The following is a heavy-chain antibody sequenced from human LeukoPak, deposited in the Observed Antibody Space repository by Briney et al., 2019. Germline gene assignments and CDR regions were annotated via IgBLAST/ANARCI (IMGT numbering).Heavy chain of an antibody. CDR1: GFTFSSYG. Sequence: GGSLRLSCAASGFTFSSYGMHWVRQAPGKGLEWVEVISYDGSNKYYADSVKGRFTISRDNSKNTLYLQMNSLRAEDTAVYYCAKNVDTGTSMIDYWGQGTLVTVSS. CDR3: AKNVDTGTSMIDY. V-gene: IGHV3-30*18. J-gene: IGHJ4*02. CDR2: ISYDGSNK. D-gene: IGHD5-18*01.